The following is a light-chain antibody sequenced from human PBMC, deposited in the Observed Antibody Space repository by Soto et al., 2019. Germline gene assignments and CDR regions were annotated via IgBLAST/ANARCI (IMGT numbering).Light chain of an antibody. J-gene: IGKJ1*01. CDR2: GAS. CDR1: QSVSSN. CDR3: QQHDSWPRT. Sequence: EIVMTQSPATLSVSPGERATLSCRASQSVSSNLAWFQQKPGQAPRLLIYGASTRATGIPLTFSGSGSGTEFTLTIGSLQSEDFAVYYCQQHDSWPRTFGQGTKVE. V-gene: IGKV3-15*01.